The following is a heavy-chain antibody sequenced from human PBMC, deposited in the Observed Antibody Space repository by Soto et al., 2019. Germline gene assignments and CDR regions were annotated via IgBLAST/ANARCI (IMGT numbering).Heavy chain of an antibody. J-gene: IGHJ4*02. CDR1: GFTLSRYG. V-gene: IGHV3-33*01. Sequence: GGALRHSCGGSGFTLSRYGMHWGRQAPGKGLEWVAVIWYDGSNKYYADSVKGRFTISRDNSKNTLYLQMNSLRAEDTAVYYCARDSFESVVEAADSFDFWGQGPLVTVSS. D-gene: IGHD2-15*01. CDR3: ARDSFESVVEAADSFDF. CDR2: IWYDGSNK.